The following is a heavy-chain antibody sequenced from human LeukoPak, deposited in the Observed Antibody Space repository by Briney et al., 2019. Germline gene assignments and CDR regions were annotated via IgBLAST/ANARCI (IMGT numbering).Heavy chain of an antibody. CDR1: GFTFSSYG. V-gene: IGHV3-23*01. CDR2: ISGSGGST. CDR3: AKDRASSWQGSFDY. Sequence: PGGSLRLSCAASGFTFSSYGMSWVRQAPGKGLEWVSAISGSGGSTYYADSVKGRFTISRDNSKNTLYLQMNSLRAEDTALYYCAKDRASSWQGSFDYWGQGTLVTVSS. J-gene: IGHJ4*02. D-gene: IGHD6-13*01.